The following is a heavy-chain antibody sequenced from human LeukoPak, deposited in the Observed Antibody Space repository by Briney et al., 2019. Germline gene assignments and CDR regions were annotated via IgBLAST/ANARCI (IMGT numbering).Heavy chain of an antibody. CDR2: IKEDTSQK. V-gene: IGHV3-7*01. D-gene: IGHD1-26*01. CDR3: ARQVSREGHFDY. Sequence: GGSLRLSCAASGFTFNNYWLSWVRQGPGKGLEWVAHIKEDTSQKYYVGSVEGRFTISRDNARNSLYLQMYSLRGEDTAVYFCARQVSREGHFDYWGQGALVTVSS. CDR1: GFTFNNYW. J-gene: IGHJ4*02.